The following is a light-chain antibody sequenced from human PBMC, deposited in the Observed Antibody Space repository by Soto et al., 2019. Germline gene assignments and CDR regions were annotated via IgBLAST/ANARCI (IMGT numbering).Light chain of an antibody. Sequence: DIQMTQSPSTLSASVGDRVTITCRASQSSSSWLAWYQQKPGKAPNLLIYKASSLESGVPSRFSGSASGTEFTLTISSLQPDDCATYYCQQYNSYPWTFGQGTKVEIK. CDR2: KAS. CDR3: QQYNSYPWT. V-gene: IGKV1-5*03. CDR1: QSSSSW. J-gene: IGKJ1*01.